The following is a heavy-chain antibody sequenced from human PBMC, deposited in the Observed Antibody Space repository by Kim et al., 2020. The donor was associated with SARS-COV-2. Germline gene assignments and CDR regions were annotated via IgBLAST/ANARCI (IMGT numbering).Heavy chain of an antibody. Sequence: GGSLRLSCAASGFTFSSYAMYWVRQAPGKGLEYVSAISSNGGSIYYANSVKGRFTISRDNSKNTLYLQMDRLRAEDMAVYYCAREGYYGSGSVGYFDYWGQGTLVTVSS. CDR2: ISSNGGSI. D-gene: IGHD3-10*01. V-gene: IGHV3-64*01. CDR3: AREGYYGSGSVGYFDY. CDR1: GFTFSSYA. J-gene: IGHJ4*02.